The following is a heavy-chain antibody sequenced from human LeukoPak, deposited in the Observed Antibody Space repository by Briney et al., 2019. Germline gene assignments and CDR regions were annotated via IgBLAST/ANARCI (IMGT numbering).Heavy chain of an antibody. CDR3: ARGSSSSRPNFDY. D-gene: IGHD6-6*01. Sequence: SETLSLTCTVSGGSLSSGGYYWAWVRQHPETGREWVGYIYYNGSTYYNPSQKRRITISEKTTKNQFSLKVSSVTAADTAVYYCARGSSSSRPNFDYWGQGTLVTVSS. J-gene: IGHJ4*02. CDR1: GGSLSSGGYY. CDR2: IYYNGST. V-gene: IGHV4-31*03.